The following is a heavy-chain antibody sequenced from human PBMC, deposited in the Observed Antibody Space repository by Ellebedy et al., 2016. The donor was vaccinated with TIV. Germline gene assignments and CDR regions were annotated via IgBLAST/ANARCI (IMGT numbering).Heavy chain of an antibody. V-gene: IGHV4-59*04. D-gene: IGHD3-9*01. CDR3: AGDGVLGSFDWVTTE. Sequence: MPGGSLRLSCAASGFTFSCYAMCRVRQPPGKGLEWVGTIYYNGYTYYNPSLKSRVTISVDSSKNQFSLKLSSVTASDTAIYYCAGDGVLGSFDWVTTEWGQGTLAAVSS. CDR2: IYYNGYT. CDR1: GFTFSCYA. J-gene: IGHJ4*02.